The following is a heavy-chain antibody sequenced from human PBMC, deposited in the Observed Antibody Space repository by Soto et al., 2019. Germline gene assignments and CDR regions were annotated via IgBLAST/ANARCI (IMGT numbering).Heavy chain of an antibody. Sequence: SETLSLTCTVSGGSISSYYWSWIRQPPGKGLEWIGYIYYSGSTNYNPSLKSRVTISVDTSKNQFSLKLSSVTAADTAVYYCATSRLRKHDAFDIWGQGTMVTVSS. CDR2: IYYSGST. CDR3: ATSRLRKHDAFDI. CDR1: GGSISSYY. J-gene: IGHJ3*02. D-gene: IGHD4-17*01. V-gene: IGHV4-59*01.